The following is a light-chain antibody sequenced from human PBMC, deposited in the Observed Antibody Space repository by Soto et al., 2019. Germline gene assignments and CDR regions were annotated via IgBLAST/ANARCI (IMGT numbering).Light chain of an antibody. Sequence: EIVLTQSPGTLSLSPGERATLSCRASQSVSSSYLAWYQQKPGQAPRLLIYDASSRATGIPDRFSGSGSGTDFTLTSSRLEPEDVAVYYCQQYGSSPLTFGGGTKVEIK. J-gene: IGKJ4*01. CDR3: QQYGSSPLT. CDR2: DAS. V-gene: IGKV3-20*01. CDR1: QSVSSSY.